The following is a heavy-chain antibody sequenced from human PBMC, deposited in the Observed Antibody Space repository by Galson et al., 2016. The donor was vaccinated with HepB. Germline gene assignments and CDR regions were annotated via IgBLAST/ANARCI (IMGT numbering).Heavy chain of an antibody. J-gene: IGHJ4*02. V-gene: IGHV5-51*01. Sequence: QSGADVKKSGESLRISCQGSGYSFTSHWIAWLRQMPGKSLEYMGIIYAGDSDTRYSPSFADQVTISADKSISTACLQWSSLKASDTAMYYCARFPAAARTRCSLCFDFWGQGSLVTVAS. CDR2: IYAGDSDT. D-gene: IGHD6-13*01. CDR1: GYSFTSHW. CDR3: ARFPAAARTRCSLCFDF.